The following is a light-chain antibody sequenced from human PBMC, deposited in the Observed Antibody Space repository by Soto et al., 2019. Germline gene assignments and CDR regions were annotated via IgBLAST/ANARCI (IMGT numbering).Light chain of an antibody. J-gene: IGKJ4*01. CDR1: QSVSSSY. CDR2: GAS. CDR3: QQYGSSPPTLT. Sequence: EFVLTQSPGTLSLSPGERATLSCRASQSVSSSYLAWYQQKPGQAPRLLIYGASSRATGIPDRFSGSGSGTDFTLTISRLEPEDVAVYYCQQYGSSPPTLTFGGGTQVEIK. V-gene: IGKV3-20*01.